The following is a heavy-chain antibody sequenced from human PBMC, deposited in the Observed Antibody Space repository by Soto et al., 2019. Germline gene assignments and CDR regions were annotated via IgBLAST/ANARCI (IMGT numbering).Heavy chain of an antibody. CDR1: GASISRSSSY. J-gene: IGHJ6*02. D-gene: IGHD1-1*01. Sequence: QLQLQESGPGLVKPSETLPLNCTVSGASISRSSSYWTWIRQPPGKGLEWIGSISYSGGIYYNPSXNXXLNVSVDTPKNHFSLKLNSVTAADTAVYYWARLGTYDGLDVWGQGTTVTVS. V-gene: IGHV4-39*02. CDR3: ARLGTYDGLDV. CDR2: ISYSGGI.